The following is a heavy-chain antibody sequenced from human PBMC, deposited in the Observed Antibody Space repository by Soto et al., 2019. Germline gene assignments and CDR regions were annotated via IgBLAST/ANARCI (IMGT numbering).Heavy chain of an antibody. J-gene: IGHJ5*02. V-gene: IGHV3-23*01. CDR3: AKTLYSDYRGARPNWFAP. Sequence: GGSLRLSCAASGFTFTNYWMTWVRQAPGKGLEWVSAISGSGGSTYYADSVKGRFTISRDNSKNTLYLQMNSLRAEDTAVYYCAKTLYSDYRGARPNWFAPWGQGTLVPVSS. CDR2: ISGSGGST. D-gene: IGHD5-12*01. CDR1: GFTFTNYW.